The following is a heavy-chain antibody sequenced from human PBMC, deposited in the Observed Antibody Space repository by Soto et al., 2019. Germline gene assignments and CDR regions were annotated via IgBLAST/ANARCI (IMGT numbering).Heavy chain of an antibody. V-gene: IGHV3-23*01. CDR3: ARDPDIVVVPADDYYYGMDV. Sequence: AGGSLRLSCAASGFTFSSYAMSWVRQAPGKGLEWVSAISGSGGSTYYADSVKGRFTISRDNSKNTLYLQMNSLRAEDTAVYYCARDPDIVVVPADDYYYGMDVWGQGTTVTVSS. CDR2: ISGSGGST. J-gene: IGHJ6*02. D-gene: IGHD2-2*01. CDR1: GFTFSSYA.